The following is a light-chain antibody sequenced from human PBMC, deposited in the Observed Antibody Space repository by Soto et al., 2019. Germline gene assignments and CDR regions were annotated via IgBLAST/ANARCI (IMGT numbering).Light chain of an antibody. CDR3: QQYKNWPPIT. J-gene: IGKJ5*01. Sequence: EIVLTQSPGTLSLSPGERVTLSCRAIQSVSNNYLAWYQQKPGQAPRLLIYGASNRATGIPDRFSGSGSGTDFTLTISSLQSEDFAVYYCQQYKNWPPITFGQGTRLEIK. CDR1: QSVSNNY. V-gene: IGKV3-20*01. CDR2: GAS.